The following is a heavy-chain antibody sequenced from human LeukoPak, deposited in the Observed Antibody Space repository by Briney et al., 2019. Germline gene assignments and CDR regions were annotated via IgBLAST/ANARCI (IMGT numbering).Heavy chain of an antibody. D-gene: IGHD6-13*01. CDR1: GYTLTELS. Sequence: ASVKVSCKVSGYTLTELSMHWVRQAPGKGLEWMGGFDPEDGETIYAQKFQGRVTMTEDTSTDTAYTELSSLRSEDTAVYYCATAKAAAGTCSDYWGQGTLVTVSS. CDR3: ATAKAAAGTCSDY. CDR2: FDPEDGET. J-gene: IGHJ4*02. V-gene: IGHV1-24*01.